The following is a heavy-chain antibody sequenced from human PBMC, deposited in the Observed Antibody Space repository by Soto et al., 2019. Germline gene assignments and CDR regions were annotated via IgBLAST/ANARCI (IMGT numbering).Heavy chain of an antibody. Sequence: QVELQEAGPGLVKPSQTLSLTCTVSGGSISSGGYYWSWIRQHPGKGLEWIGYIYYSGSTYYNPSLKSRVTISVDTSKNQFSLKLSSVTAADTAVYYCARVAFTMMGVDGFDPWGQGTLVTVSS. CDR3: ARVAFTMMGVDGFDP. CDR1: GGSISSGGYY. CDR2: IYYSGST. V-gene: IGHV4-31*03. D-gene: IGHD3-22*01. J-gene: IGHJ5*02.